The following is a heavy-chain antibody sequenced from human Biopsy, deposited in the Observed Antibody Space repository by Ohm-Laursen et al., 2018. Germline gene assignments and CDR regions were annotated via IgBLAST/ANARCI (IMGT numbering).Heavy chain of an antibody. CDR1: GGPIDSYY. CDR2: IYYSVMT. Sequence: TLSLTCTVSGGPIDSYYWSWIRQPPGKALEWIGYIYYSVMTNYNPSLQSRVSISVDTSRNQVSLTLSSVTAADTAVYYCARDSGILNYGNFKYYHYYGMDVWGQGTKVTVSS. D-gene: IGHD4-11*01. V-gene: IGHV4-59*01. J-gene: IGHJ6*02. CDR3: ARDSGILNYGNFKYYHYYGMDV.